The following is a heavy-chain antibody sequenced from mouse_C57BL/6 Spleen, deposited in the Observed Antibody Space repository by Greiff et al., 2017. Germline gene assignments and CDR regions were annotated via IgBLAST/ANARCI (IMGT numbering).Heavy chain of an antibody. D-gene: IGHD2-4*01. V-gene: IGHV1-55*01. Sequence: QVQLQQSGAELVKPGASVKMSCKASGYTFTSYWITWVKQRPGQGLEWIGDIYPGSGSTNYNEKFKSKATLTVDTSSSTAYMQLSSLTSEDSAVYYCAREGGGLRAYFDVWGTGTTVTVSS. CDR3: AREGGGLRAYFDV. CDR2: IYPGSGST. J-gene: IGHJ1*03. CDR1: GYTFTSYW.